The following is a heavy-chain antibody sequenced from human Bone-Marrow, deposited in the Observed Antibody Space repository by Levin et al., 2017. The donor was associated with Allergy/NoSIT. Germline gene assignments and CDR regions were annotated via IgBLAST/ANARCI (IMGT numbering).Heavy chain of an antibody. D-gene: IGHD5-18*01. Sequence: SETLSLTCTVSGGSISTYYWSWIRQPPGKGLEWIGYVYYSGSTNYNPSLHSRVTMSVDTAKNHFSLKLSAVTAADTALYYCARHAGPIHLWLMDYWGQGTLVTVSS. J-gene: IGHJ4*02. CDR3: ARHAGPIHLWLMDY. V-gene: IGHV4-59*08. CDR2: VYYSGST. CDR1: GGSISTYY.